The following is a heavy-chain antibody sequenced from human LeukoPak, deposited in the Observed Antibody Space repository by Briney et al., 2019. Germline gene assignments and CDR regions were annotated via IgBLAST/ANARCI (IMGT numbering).Heavy chain of an antibody. V-gene: IGHV4-31*03. Sequence: SETLSLTCTVSGGSISSGGYYWSWIRQHPGKGLEWIGYIYYSGSTYYNPSLKSRVTISVDMSKNQFSLKLSSVTAADTAVYYCARDSSIGWFDPWGQGTLVTVSS. CDR1: GGSISSGGYY. CDR3: ARDSSIGWFDP. CDR2: IYYSGST. J-gene: IGHJ5*02. D-gene: IGHD6-19*01.